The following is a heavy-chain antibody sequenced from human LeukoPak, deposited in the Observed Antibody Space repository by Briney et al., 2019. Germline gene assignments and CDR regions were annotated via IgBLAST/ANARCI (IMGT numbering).Heavy chain of an antibody. CDR2: ISGSGGST. J-gene: IGHJ4*02. V-gene: IGHV3-23*01. CDR3: AKKISGWADY. D-gene: IGHD6-19*01. Sequence: PGGSLRLSCAASGFTFSDYYMSWIRQAPGKGLEWVSAISGSGGSTYYADSVKGRFTISRDNSKNTLYLQMNSLRAEDTAVYYCAKKISGWADYWGQGTLVTVSS. CDR1: GFTFSDYY.